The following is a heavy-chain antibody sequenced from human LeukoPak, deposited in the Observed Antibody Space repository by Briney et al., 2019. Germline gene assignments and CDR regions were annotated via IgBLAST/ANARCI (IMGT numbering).Heavy chain of an antibody. V-gene: IGHV4-59*12. J-gene: IGHJ4*02. CDR2: IYYGGST. CDR1: GDSINSNY. Sequence: SEPLSLTCSVSGDSINSNYWSWMRQPPGKGLEWFGYIYYGGSTTYNPSLKSRVSMSVDTSKNQFSLNLSSVTAAVTAVYHCARLLAGCPGGRCRAHFDYWGQGTLVTVSS. CDR3: ARLLAGCPGGRCRAHFDY. D-gene: IGHD2-15*01.